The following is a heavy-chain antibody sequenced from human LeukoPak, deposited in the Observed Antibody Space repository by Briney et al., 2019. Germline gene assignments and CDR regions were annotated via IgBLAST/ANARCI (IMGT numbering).Heavy chain of an antibody. CDR1: GFTFSSYS. J-gene: IGHJ4*02. CDR2: ISSSSSYI. CDR3: ARMTTMVRGVGFDY. Sequence: GGSLRLSCAASGFTFSSYSMNWVRQAPGKGLEWVSSISSSSSYIYYADSVKGRFTISRDNAKNSPYLQMNSLRAEDTAVYYCARMTTMVRGVGFDYWGQGTLVTVSS. D-gene: IGHD3-10*01. V-gene: IGHV3-21*01.